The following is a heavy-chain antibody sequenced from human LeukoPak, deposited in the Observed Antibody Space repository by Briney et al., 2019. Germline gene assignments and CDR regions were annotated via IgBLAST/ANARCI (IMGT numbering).Heavy chain of an antibody. D-gene: IGHD6-19*01. CDR1: GFTFSSYA. V-gene: IGHV3-23*01. CDR2: ISGSGGST. Sequence: GGSLRLSCAASGFTFSSYAMNWVRQAPGKGLEWVSAISGSGGSTHYADSVKGRFTISRDNSKSTLYVQMNSLRAEDTAVYYCARSGSDWYYYYGMDVWGQGTTVTVS. CDR3: ARSGSDWYYYYGMDV. J-gene: IGHJ6*02.